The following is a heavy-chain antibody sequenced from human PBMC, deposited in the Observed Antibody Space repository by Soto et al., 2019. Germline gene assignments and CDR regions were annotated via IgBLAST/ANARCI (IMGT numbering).Heavy chain of an antibody. V-gene: IGHV3-23*01. Sequence: GSLRLSGAASEFTFSIHAMNWVRQAPGKGLEWVSAHRASGGSTYYADSVKGRFTICRENTMNTLYLRMDSLRAEDTAAYHCANAGTHSYVDYGGQGILVTVS. CDR3: ANAGTHSYVDY. CDR1: EFTFSIHA. CDR2: HRASGGST. D-gene: IGHD1-1*01. J-gene: IGHJ4*02.